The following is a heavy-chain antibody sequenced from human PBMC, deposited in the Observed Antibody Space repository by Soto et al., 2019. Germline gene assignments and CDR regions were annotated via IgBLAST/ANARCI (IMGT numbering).Heavy chain of an antibody. CDR1: GWSLSGYY. CDR2: INHSGST. CDR3: ARPPVGAAAGLQGNWFDP. D-gene: IGHD6-13*01. Sequence: SETLSLTCAVYGWSLSGYYWSWIRQPPGKGLEWIGEINHSGSTNYNPSLKSRVTISVDTSENQFSLKLSSVTAADTAVYYCARPPVGAAAGLQGNWFDPWGQGPLVTVS. J-gene: IGHJ5*02. V-gene: IGHV4-34*01.